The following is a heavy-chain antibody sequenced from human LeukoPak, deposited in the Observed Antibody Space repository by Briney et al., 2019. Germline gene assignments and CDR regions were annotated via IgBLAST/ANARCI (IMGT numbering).Heavy chain of an antibody. D-gene: IGHD1-7*01. J-gene: IGHJ6*03. Sequence: PSQTLSLTCTVSGGSISSGSYYWSWIRQPAGKGLEWIGRIYTSGSTNYNPSLKSRVTISVDTSKNQFSLKLSSVTAADTAVYYCARAVVELNYYYYMDVWGKGTTVTVSS. V-gene: IGHV4-61*02. CDR1: GGSISSGSYY. CDR3: ARAVVELNYYYYMDV. CDR2: IYTSGST.